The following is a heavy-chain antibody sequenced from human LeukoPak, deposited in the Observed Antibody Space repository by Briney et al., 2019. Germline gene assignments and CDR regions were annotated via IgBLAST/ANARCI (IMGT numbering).Heavy chain of an antibody. CDR1: GGSFSGYY. J-gene: IGHJ4*02. D-gene: IGHD3-22*01. Sequence: SETLSLTCAVYGGSFSGYYWSWVRQPPGEGLEWIGEINHSGSTNYNPSLKSRVTISVDTSKNQFSLKLSSVTAADTAVYYCARGCYYDSSGYSDSPSVDYWGQGTLVTVSS. CDR3: ARGCYYDSSGYSDSPSVDY. CDR2: INHSGST. V-gene: IGHV4-34*01.